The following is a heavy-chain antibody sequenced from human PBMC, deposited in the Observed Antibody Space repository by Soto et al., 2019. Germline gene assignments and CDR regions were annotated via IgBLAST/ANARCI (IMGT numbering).Heavy chain of an antibody. J-gene: IGHJ5*02. CDR2: IYYSGST. CDR3: ARSVFP. CDR1: GGSISSGGYY. V-gene: IGHV4-31*03. Sequence: QVQLQEPGPGMVKPSQTLSLTCTVSGGSISSGGYYWTWIRQHPGKGLGWIEYIYYSGSTYYNPSLMRRVTILVDTSKNQFSLKLSSVTAADTAVYYCARSVFPWGQGTLVTVSS.